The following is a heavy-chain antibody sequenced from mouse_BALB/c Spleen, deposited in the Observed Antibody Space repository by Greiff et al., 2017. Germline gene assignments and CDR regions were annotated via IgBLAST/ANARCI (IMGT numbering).Heavy chain of an antibody. Sequence: EVQVVESGAELVKPGASVKLSCTASGFNIKDTYMHWVKQRPEQGLEWIGRIDPANGNTKYDPKFQGKATITADTSSNTAYLQLSSLTSEDTAVYYCARSYGSSYVFDYWGQGTTLTVSS. V-gene: IGHV14-3*02. D-gene: IGHD1-1*01. J-gene: IGHJ2*01. CDR3: ARSYGSSYVFDY. CDR1: GFNIKDTY. CDR2: IDPANGNT.